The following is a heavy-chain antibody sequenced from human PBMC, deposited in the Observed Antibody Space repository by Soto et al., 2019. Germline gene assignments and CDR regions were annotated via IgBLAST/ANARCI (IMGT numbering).Heavy chain of an antibody. CDR3: ARVGGINWFDP. D-gene: IGHD3-16*01. CDR2: IYYSGST. CDR1: GGSFSSGGYY. J-gene: IGHJ5*02. V-gene: IGHV4-31*03. Sequence: QVQLQESGPGLVKPSQTLSLTCTVSGGSFSSGGYYWSWIRQHPGKGLEWIGYIYYSGSTYYNPTLNRRVTISVHTAKNQFSRKLSAVTAADTAVYYCARVGGINWFDPWGQGTLVTVSS.